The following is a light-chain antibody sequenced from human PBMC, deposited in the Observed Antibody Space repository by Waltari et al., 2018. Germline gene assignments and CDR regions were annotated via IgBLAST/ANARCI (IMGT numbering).Light chain of an antibody. CDR1: QSIANN. CDR3: QQYSTWPRVT. Sequence: EIVMTQSPATLSVSPGEIHSLSCRASQSIANNLAWYQQKPGQPLRLLIYGASNRATDIPARFSASASGRDFTLTISSLQSEDFVVYYCQQYSTWPRVTFGGGTKVEIK. V-gene: IGKV3-15*01. CDR2: GAS. J-gene: IGKJ4*01.